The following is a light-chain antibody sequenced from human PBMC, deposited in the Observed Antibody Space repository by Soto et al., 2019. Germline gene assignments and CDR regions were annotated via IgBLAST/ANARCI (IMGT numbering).Light chain of an antibody. CDR3: AAWHDSLNGVL. CDR2: DVN. V-gene: IGLV2-11*01. J-gene: IGLJ2*01. CDR1: SSDVGGYNY. Sequence: QSVLTQPRSVSGSPGQSVTISCTGTSSDVGGYNYVSWYQQYPGKAPKLMIYDVNKRPSGVPDRFSGSKSGNTASLTISGLQAEDEADYYCAAWHDSLNGVLFGGGTQLTVL.